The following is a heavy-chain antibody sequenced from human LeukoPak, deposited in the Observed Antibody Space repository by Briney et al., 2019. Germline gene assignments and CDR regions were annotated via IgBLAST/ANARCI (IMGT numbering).Heavy chain of an antibody. Sequence: GGTLRLSCVASGFRFSYHGMNWVRLSPGKGLEWVSGVSPPGGGTYYADSVKGRFTISRDDSRNTLPLQMNSLRVEDTAVYYCARDLAWGAFDYWGQGILVAVSS. V-gene: IGHV3-23*01. D-gene: IGHD7-27*01. J-gene: IGHJ4*02. CDR2: VSPPGGGT. CDR3: ARDLAWGAFDY. CDR1: GFRFSYHG.